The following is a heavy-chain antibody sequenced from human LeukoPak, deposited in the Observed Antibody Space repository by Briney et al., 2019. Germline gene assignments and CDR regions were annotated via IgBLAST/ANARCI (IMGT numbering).Heavy chain of an antibody. Sequence: SETLSLTCAVYGGPFSGYYWSWIRQPPGKGLEWIGEINHSGSTNYNPSLKSRVTISVDTSKNQFSLKLSSVTAADTAVYYCARGRLGYCSCTSCYDLGYRRWFDPWGQGTLVTVSS. CDR2: INHSGST. CDR1: GGPFSGYY. V-gene: IGHV4-34*01. D-gene: IGHD2-2*01. J-gene: IGHJ5*02. CDR3: ARGRLGYCSCTSCYDLGYRRWFDP.